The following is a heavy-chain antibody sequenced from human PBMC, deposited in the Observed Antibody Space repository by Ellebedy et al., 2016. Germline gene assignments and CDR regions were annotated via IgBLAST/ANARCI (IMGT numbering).Heavy chain of an antibody. V-gene: IGHV3-21*01. D-gene: IGHD6-19*01. J-gene: IGHJ6*02. CDR3: ARSVAGTAVSYYYYGMDV. CDR2: ISSSSSYI. Sequence: GGSLRLSCAASGFTFSSYSMNWVRQAPGKGLEWVSSISSSSSYIYYAASVKGRFTISRDNAKNSLYLQMNSLRAEDTAVYYCARSVAGTAVSYYYYGMDVWGQGTTVTVSS. CDR1: GFTFSSYS.